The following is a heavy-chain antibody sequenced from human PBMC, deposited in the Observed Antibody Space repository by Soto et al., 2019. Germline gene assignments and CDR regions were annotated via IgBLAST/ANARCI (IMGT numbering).Heavy chain of an antibody. CDR1: GYIFTSYG. D-gene: IGHD6-6*01. J-gene: IGHJ6*03. Sequence: ASVKVSCKASGYIFTSYGISWVRQAPGQGLEWMGWISAYNGNTNFAQKLQGRVTMTTDTSTSTAYMELRSLRSDDTAVYYRAKSLDPPPARTPYGPYYMDVWGKGTTVTVSS. CDR2: ISAYNGNT. CDR3: AKSLDPPPARTPYGPYYMDV. V-gene: IGHV1-18*01.